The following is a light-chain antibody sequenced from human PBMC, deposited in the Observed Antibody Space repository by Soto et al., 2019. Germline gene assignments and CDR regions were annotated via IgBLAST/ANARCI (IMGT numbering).Light chain of an antibody. V-gene: IGLV1-40*01. J-gene: IGLJ1*01. CDR2: GNS. CDR1: SSNIGAGYD. Sequence: QSVLTQPPSVSGAPGQRVTISCTGSSSNIGAGYDVHWYQQLPGTAPKLLIYGNSNRPSGVPDRFSGSKSGTSASLAITGLQAADEADYYCQSSDSSLSGCVFGTGTQLTVL. CDR3: QSSDSSLSGCV.